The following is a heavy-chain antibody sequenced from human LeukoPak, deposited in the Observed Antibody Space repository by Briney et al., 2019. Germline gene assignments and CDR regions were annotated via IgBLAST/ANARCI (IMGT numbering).Heavy chain of an antibody. CDR2: IYHSGSS. Sequence: NASGTLSLTCAVSGGSISSNNWWSWVRQPPGKGLEWIGEIYHSGSSNYDPSLRSRVTISVDKSKDQFSLRLSSVTAADTAVYYCARHEGDIFTAYNAWGQGTLVTVSS. D-gene: IGHD3-9*01. CDR3: ARHEGDIFTAYNA. J-gene: IGHJ5*02. V-gene: IGHV4-4*02. CDR1: GGSISSNNW.